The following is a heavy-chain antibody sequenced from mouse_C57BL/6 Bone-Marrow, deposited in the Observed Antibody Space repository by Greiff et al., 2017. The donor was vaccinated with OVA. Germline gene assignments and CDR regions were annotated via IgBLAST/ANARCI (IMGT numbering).Heavy chain of an antibody. D-gene: IGHD1-1*01. CDR2: ISYSGST. V-gene: IGHV3-8*01. Sequence: DVKLQESGPGLAKPSQTLSLTCSVTGYSITSDYWNWIRKFPGNKLEYMGYISYSGSTYYNPSLNSRISITRETSKNQYYLQLNAVTTEDTATYYCARYRATVVATDWYFDVWGTGTTVTVSS. J-gene: IGHJ1*03. CDR1: GYSITSDY. CDR3: ARYRATVVATDWYFDV.